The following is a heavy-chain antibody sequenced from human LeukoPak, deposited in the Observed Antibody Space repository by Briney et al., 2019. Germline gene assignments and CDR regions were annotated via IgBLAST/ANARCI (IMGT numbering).Heavy chain of an antibody. J-gene: IGHJ4*02. D-gene: IGHD3-16*01. CDR2: IIPIFGTT. Sequence: ASVKVSCKASGGTFNSYAISWVRQAPGQGLEWMGGIIPIFGTTNYARRFRGRVTLTADKSTRTAYMELSSLRSEDTAVYYCARDNDSRDPPHFDYWGQGTLVTVSS. CDR3: ARDNDSRDPPHFDY. V-gene: IGHV1-69*06. CDR1: GGTFNSYA.